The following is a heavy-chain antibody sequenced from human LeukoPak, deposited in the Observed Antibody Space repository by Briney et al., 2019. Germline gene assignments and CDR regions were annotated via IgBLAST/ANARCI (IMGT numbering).Heavy chain of an antibody. CDR3: ARQVPSGWYYFDY. CDR2: ISSSSYI. D-gene: IGHD6-19*01. V-gene: IGHV3-21*01. CDR1: GFTFNRYS. J-gene: IGHJ4*02. Sequence: GGSLRLSCTASGFTFNRYSMNWVRQAPGKGLEWVSSISSSSYIYYAEPVKGRFHISRDNAKNSLYLQMNSLRAEDTAVYYCARQVPSGWYYFDYWGQGTLVTVSS.